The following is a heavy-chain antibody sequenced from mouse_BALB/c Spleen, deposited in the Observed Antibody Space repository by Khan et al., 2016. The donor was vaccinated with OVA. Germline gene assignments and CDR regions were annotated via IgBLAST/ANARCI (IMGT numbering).Heavy chain of an antibody. D-gene: IGHD4-1*01. CDR2: ISSGGDYT. V-gene: IGHV5-6*01. CDR3: ADHLTGSFAY. J-gene: IGHJ3*01. Sequence: EVQRVESGGDLVKPGGSLKLSCAASGFTFSSYSMSWVRQTPDKRLEWVASISSGGDYTSYPDSVKGRFTISRDNAKNTLYLHMSDLKSEDTAMYYCADHLTGSFAYWGQGTLVTVSA. CDR1: GFTFSSYS.